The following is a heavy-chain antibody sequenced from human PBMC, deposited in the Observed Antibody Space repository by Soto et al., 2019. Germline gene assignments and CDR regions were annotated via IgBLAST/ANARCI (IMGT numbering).Heavy chain of an antibody. CDR2: IYHSGST. CDR1: GGSFSGYY. Sequence: TSETLSLTCAVYGGSFSGYYWSWIRQPPGKGLEWIGYIYHSGSTYYNPSLKSRVTISVDRSKNQFSLKLSSVTAADTAVYYCARAHYGDYGYGMDVWGQGTTVTVSS. V-gene: IGHV4-30-2*01. CDR3: ARAHYGDYGYGMDV. D-gene: IGHD4-17*01. J-gene: IGHJ6*02.